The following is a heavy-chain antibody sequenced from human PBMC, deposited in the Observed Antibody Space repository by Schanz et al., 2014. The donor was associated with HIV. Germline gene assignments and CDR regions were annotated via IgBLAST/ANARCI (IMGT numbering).Heavy chain of an antibody. CDR2: ISAGVGTA. Sequence: EVQLVESGGGLVQPGGSLRLSCAVSGFTITSYGMSWVRQAPGKGLEWVSTISAGVGTASYADSVKGRFTISRDNSKKMLFLQMNRLRAEDTAVYYCAKVVRFAMVTAPYYFDSWGQGTLVTVSS. J-gene: IGHJ4*02. CDR1: GFTITSYG. D-gene: IGHD2-15*01. V-gene: IGHV3-23*04. CDR3: AKVVRFAMVTAPYYFDS.